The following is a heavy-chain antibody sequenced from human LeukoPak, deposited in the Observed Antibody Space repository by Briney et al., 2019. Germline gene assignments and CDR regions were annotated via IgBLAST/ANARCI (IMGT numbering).Heavy chain of an antibody. CDR2: IYYSGRT. J-gene: IGHJ4*02. V-gene: IGHV4-59*01. CDR1: GGSISSYY. D-gene: IGHD5-18*01. Sequence: SETLSLTCSVSGGSISSYYWNWIRQPPGKGLEWLGYIYYSGRTNYSPSLKSRVTISVDTSKNQFSLKLSSVTAADTAVYYCARGWKYRNGYTVTELGSGYFDYWGQGTLVTVSS. CDR3: ARGWKYRNGYTVTELGSGYFDY.